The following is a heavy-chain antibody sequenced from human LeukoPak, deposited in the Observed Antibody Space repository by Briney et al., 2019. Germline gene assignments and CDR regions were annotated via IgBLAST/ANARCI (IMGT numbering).Heavy chain of an antibody. Sequence: SGGSLRLSCAASGFTFSSYAMSWVRQAPGKGLEWVSAISGSGGSTYYADSVKGRFTISRDNSKNTLYLQMNSLRAEDTAVYYCAKHERYSKYYFDYWGQGTLVTVSS. V-gene: IGHV3-23*01. D-gene: IGHD6-13*01. CDR2: ISGSGGST. CDR1: GFTFSSYA. J-gene: IGHJ4*02. CDR3: AKHERYSKYYFDY.